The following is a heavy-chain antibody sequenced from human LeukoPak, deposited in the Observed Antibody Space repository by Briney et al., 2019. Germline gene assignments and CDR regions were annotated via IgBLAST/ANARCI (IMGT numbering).Heavy chain of an antibody. J-gene: IGHJ4*02. D-gene: IGHD3-22*01. V-gene: IGHV3-23*01. CDR1: GFTFSSCA. Sequence: GGSLRLSCAASGFTFSSCALTWVRQAPGKGLEWVSTISGTGVTTFYADSVRGRFTISRDNSKNTLNLQMSSLRAEDTAVYYCATHYDTSGYYYFDFWGQGTLVTVSS. CDR2: ISGTGVTT. CDR3: ATHYDTSGYYYFDF.